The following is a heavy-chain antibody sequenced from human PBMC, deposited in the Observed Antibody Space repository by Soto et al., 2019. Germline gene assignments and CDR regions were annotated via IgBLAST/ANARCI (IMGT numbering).Heavy chain of an antibody. D-gene: IGHD3-3*01. J-gene: IGHJ6*02. CDR1: GGSISSYY. CDR3: ARDAGLRFLGGAYYYYGMDV. CDR2: IYYSGST. Sequence: PSETLSLTCTVSGGSISSYYWSWIRQPPGKGLEWIGYIYYSGSTNYNPSLKSRVTISVDTSKNQFSLKLSSVTAADTAVYYCARDAGLRFLGGAYYYYGMDVWGQGTTFTVSS. V-gene: IGHV4-59*01.